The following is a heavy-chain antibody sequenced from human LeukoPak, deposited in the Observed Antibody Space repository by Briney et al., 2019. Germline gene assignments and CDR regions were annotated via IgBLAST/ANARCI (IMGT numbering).Heavy chain of an antibody. CDR1: GFTLSSYA. Sequence: PGGSLRLSCAASGFTLSSYAMSWLRQAPGKVLEWVSAISGSGTNTYYADSVKGRFTISRDNSKNTLFLQMNSLRAEDTAVYYCAKRYYGSGNYDPLLGYWGQGALVTVSS. J-gene: IGHJ4*02. V-gene: IGHV3-23*01. D-gene: IGHD3-10*01. CDR2: ISGSGTNT. CDR3: AKRYYGSGNYDPLLGY.